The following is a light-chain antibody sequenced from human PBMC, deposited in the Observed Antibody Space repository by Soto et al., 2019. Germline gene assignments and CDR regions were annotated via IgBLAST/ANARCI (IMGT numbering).Light chain of an antibody. J-gene: IGLJ2*01. CDR1: SSNIGNNA. Sequence: QSVLTQPPSVSVAPRQRVTMSCSGSSSNIGNNAVNWYQQLPGKAPRLLIYYDDLVPSGVSDRFSGSRSGTSASLAIRGLQYEDEADDYCAAWDDSLNGPVFGGGTKLTVL. CDR2: YDD. CDR3: AAWDDSLNGPV. V-gene: IGLV1-36*01.